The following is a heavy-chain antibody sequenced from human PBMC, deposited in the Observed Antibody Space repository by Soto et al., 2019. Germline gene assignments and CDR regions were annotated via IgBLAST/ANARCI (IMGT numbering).Heavy chain of an antibody. J-gene: IGHJ6*02. CDR2: IRSEAFGGTT. CDR1: GFTFGDYA. D-gene: IGHD2-2*02. CDR3: TSGPYCSSSSCYRGDYYYYYGLDV. V-gene: IGHV3-49*04. Sequence: GGSLRLSCTTAGFTFGDYAVSWVRQAPGKGLEWVAFIRSEAFGGTTEYAASVKGRFTISRDDSKSIAYLQMNSLKTEDTAVYFCTSGPYCSSSSCYRGDYYYYYGLDVWGQGTTVTVSS.